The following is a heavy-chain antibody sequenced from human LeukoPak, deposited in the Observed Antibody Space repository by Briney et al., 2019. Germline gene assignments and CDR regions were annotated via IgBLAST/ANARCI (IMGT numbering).Heavy chain of an antibody. V-gene: IGHV1-18*01. J-gene: IGHJ6*03. CDR3: ARLSSSGWYGAFNHYYHYMDV. Sequence: ASVNVSCKASGYTFTSYGISWVRQAPGRGLEWMGWISAYNGNTNYPPKLQGRVTMTTDTSTNTAYMELRSLRSDDTAVYYCARLSSSGWYGAFNHYYHYMDVWGKGATVTISS. D-gene: IGHD6-19*01. CDR2: ISAYNGNT. CDR1: GYTFTSYG.